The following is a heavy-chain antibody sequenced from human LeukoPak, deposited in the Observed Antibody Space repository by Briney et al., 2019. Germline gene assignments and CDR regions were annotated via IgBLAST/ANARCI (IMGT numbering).Heavy chain of an antibody. CDR2: ISHSGST. V-gene: IGHV4-59*12. J-gene: IGHJ4*02. D-gene: IGHD6-13*01. CDR1: GDSIRSNY. CDR3: ARDTPPQHLVY. Sequence: SETLSLTCTVSGDSIRSNYWSWIRQPPGKGLECIGYISHSGSTNYNPSLKSRVTISVDTSKNQFSLNLSSVTAADTAVYYCARDTPPQHLVYWGQGILVTVSS.